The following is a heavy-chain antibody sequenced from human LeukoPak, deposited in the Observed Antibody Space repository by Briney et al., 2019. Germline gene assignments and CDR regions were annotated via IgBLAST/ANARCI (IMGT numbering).Heavy chain of an antibody. CDR2: IYTDGRT. CDR3: ARGQIYGTGSYFFDH. J-gene: IGHJ4*02. Sequence: QPGGSLRLSCAASGFTVTSNYMSWVRQTPGQGRLEWVSVIYTDGRTFYTGSVTGRSTISRDNSKNTLYLQMNSLRAEDTAVYYCARGQIYGTGSYFFDHWGQGTLVTVSS. V-gene: IGHV3-66*01. CDR1: GFTVTSNY. D-gene: IGHD3-10*01.